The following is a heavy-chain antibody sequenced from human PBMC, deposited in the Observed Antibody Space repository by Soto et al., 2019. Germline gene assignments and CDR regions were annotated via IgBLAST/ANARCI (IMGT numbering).Heavy chain of an antibody. CDR3: ARGQGYGYPTLFDY. Sequence: QVQLVQSGAEVKKPGASVKVSCKASGYTFTSYDINWVRQATGQGLEWMGWLNPNSGNTGYAQKFQDRVTMTRNTSISTAYMEQSSLRSEDTAVYYCARGQGYGYPTLFDYWGQGTLVTVSS. V-gene: IGHV1-8*01. J-gene: IGHJ4*02. CDR1: GYTFTSYD. D-gene: IGHD4-17*01. CDR2: LNPNSGNT.